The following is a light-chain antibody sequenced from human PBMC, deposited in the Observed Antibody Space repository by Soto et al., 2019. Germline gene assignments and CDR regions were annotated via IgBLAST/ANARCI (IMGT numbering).Light chain of an antibody. CDR2: DDS. J-gene: IGLJ1*01. CDR1: SSNVGGYNY. CDR3: SAYTNSMTVSV. V-gene: IGLV2-14*01. Sequence: QSALTQPASVSGSPGQTITISCSGTSSNVGGYNYDSWYQQHPGTAPKLMIYDDSKRPSGVSNRFSGSKSGNTASLTISGLQAEDEADYYCSAYTNSMTVSVFGTGTKLTVL.